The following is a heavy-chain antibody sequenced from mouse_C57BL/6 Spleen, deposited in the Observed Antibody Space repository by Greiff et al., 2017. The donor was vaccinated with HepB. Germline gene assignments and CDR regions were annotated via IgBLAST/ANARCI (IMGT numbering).Heavy chain of an antibody. CDR3: ARSSYYYGSSYYAMDY. J-gene: IGHJ4*01. CDR2: IYPGDGDT. Sequence: ESGPELVKPGASVKISCKASGYAFSSSWMNWVKQRPGKGLEWIGRIYPGDGDTNYNGKFKGKATLTADKSSSTAYMQLSSLTSEDSAVYFCARSSYYYGSSYYAMDYWGQGTSVTVSS. V-gene: IGHV1-82*01. D-gene: IGHD1-1*01. CDR1: GYAFSSSW.